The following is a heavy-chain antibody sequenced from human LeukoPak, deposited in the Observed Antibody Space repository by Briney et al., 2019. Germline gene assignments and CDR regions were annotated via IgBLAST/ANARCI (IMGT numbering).Heavy chain of an antibody. CDR1: GGTFSSYA. J-gene: IGHJ6*03. D-gene: IGHD3-3*01. CDR2: IIPIFGTA. Sequence: ASVKVSCKASGGTFSSYAISWVRQAPGQGLEWMGGIIPIFGTANYAQKFQGRVTITTDESTSTAYMELSSLRSEDTAVYYCARSAVEWLLPSVPPYMDVWGKGTTVTVSS. CDR3: ARSAVEWLLPSVPPYMDV. V-gene: IGHV1-69*05.